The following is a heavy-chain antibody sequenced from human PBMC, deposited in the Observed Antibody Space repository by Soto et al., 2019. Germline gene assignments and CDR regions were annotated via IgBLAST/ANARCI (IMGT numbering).Heavy chain of an antibody. CDR2: ISYDGSNK. D-gene: IGHD1-26*01. CDR1: GFTFSSYG. Sequence: PGGSLRLSCAASGFTFSSYGMHLVRQAPGKGLEWVAFISYDGSNKYYADSVKGRFTISRDNSKNTLYLQMNSLRAEDTAVYYCANTNLERSGRYYTPQGVNFDPWGQGTMVTVSS. CDR3: ANTNLERSGRYYTPQGVNFDP. J-gene: IGHJ5*02. V-gene: IGHV3-30*18.